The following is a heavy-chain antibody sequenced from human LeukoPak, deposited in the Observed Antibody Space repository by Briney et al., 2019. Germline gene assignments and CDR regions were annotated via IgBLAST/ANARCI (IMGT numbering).Heavy chain of an antibody. V-gene: IGHV5-10-1*01. Sequence: GESLKISCKGSGYSFTNYWINWVRQMPGKGLEWMGRIDPSDSYTYYSPSFQGHVTISADNSISTAYPQWSSLKASDTAMYYCARQYYYVSGSYYKSWFDPWGQGTLVTVSS. D-gene: IGHD3-10*01. CDR3: ARQYYYVSGSYYKSWFDP. CDR2: IDPSDSYT. J-gene: IGHJ5*02. CDR1: GYSFTNYW.